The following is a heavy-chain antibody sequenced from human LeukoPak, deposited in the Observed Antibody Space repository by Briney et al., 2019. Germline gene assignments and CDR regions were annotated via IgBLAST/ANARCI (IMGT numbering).Heavy chain of an antibody. CDR3: ATYGSGSSRFDY. CDR1: GGSISSYY. CDR2: IYYSGST. D-gene: IGHD3-10*01. V-gene: IGHV4-59*08. Sequence: SETLSLTCTVSGGSISSYYWSWIRQPPGKGLEWIGYIYYSGSTNYNPSLKSRVTISVDTSKNQFSLKLSSVTAADTAVYYCATYGSGSSRFDYWGQGTLVTVSS. J-gene: IGHJ4*02.